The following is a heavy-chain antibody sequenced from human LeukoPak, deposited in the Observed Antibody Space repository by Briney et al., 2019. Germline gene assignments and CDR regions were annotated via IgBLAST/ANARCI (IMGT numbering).Heavy chain of an antibody. V-gene: IGHV4-39*07. J-gene: IGHJ4*02. CDR3: ARGLASGYPPIPFDY. CDR2: IYYSGST. CDR1: GGSISSSSYY. Sequence: SETLSLTCTVSGGSISSSSYYWGWIRQPPGKGLEWIGSIYYSGSTYYNPSLKSRVTISVDTSKNQFSLKLSSVTAADTSIYYCARGLASGYPPIPFDYWGQGTQVTVSS. D-gene: IGHD3-3*01.